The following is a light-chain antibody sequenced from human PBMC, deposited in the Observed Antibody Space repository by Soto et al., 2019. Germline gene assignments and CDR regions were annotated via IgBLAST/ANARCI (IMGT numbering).Light chain of an antibody. Sequence: EIVLTQSPGTLSLSPGERATLSCRASQSVSSNYLAWYQQKPGQAPRPLIYGASSRATGIPDRFSGSGAGTDFTLPLSRMEPADFAVYYCQQYGSSPWTFGQGTKVEIK. CDR3: QQYGSSPWT. CDR1: QSVSSNY. V-gene: IGKV3-20*01. J-gene: IGKJ1*01. CDR2: GAS.